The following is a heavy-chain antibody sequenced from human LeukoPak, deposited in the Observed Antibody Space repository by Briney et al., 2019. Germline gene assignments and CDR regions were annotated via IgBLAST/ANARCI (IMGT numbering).Heavy chain of an antibody. CDR2: IYHSGST. J-gene: IGHJ4*02. CDR3: ARHKYYDSSFDY. D-gene: IGHD3-22*01. Sequence: SETLSLTCAGSGYSISSGYYWGWIRQPPGKGLEWIGSIYHSGSTYYNPSLKSRVTISVDTSKNQFSLKLSSVTAADTAVYYCARHKYYDSSFDYWGQGTLATVSS. V-gene: IGHV4-38-2*01. CDR1: GYSISSGYY.